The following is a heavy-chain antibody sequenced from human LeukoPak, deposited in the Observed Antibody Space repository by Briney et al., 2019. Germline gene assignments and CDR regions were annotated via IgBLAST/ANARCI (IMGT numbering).Heavy chain of an antibody. J-gene: IGHJ5*02. D-gene: IGHD4-23*01. CDR3: ARILYGGSSDWFDP. Sequence: SETLSLTCTVSGGSISSYYWSWIRQPPGKGLEWIGYIYYSGSTNYNPSLKSRVTISVDTSKNQFSLKLSSVTAADTAVYYCARILYGGSSDWFDPWGQGTLVTVSS. CDR2: IYYSGST. V-gene: IGHV4-59*08. CDR1: GGSISSYY.